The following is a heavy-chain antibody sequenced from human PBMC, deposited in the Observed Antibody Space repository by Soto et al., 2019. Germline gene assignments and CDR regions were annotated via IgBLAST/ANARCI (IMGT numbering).Heavy chain of an antibody. V-gene: IGHV1-69*01. D-gene: IGHD6-13*01. CDR2: IIPIFETA. Sequence: QVQLGQSGAELKKPGSSVRVSCKISGDSFSSYAISWVRQAPGEGLEWVGGIIPIFETANYAQKFQGRVTITAVESTTTAYMEVTRLRPEDTAIFYCAASDSSSWQHDYWGQGTLITVSS. CDR1: GDSFSSYA. J-gene: IGHJ4*02. CDR3: AASDSSSWQHDY.